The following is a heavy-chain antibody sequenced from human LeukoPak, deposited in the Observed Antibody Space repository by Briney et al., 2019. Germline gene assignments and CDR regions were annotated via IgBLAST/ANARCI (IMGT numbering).Heavy chain of an antibody. J-gene: IGHJ4*02. V-gene: IGHV4-34*01. D-gene: IGHD3-10*01. Sequence: SETLSLTCAVYGGSFSGYYWSWLRQPPGKGLEWIGEINHSGSTNYNPSLKSRVTISVDTSKNQFSLKLSSVTAADTAVYYCARAGGLWFGESSHASFDYWGQGTLVTVSS. CDR3: ARAGGLWFGESSHASFDY. CDR2: INHSGST. CDR1: GGSFSGYY.